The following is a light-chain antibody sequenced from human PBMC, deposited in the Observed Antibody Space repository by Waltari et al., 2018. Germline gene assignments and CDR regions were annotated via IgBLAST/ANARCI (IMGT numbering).Light chain of an antibody. CDR2: DVN. CDR1: SSDVGGYDF. Sequence: QSALTQPRSVSGSPGQSVTISCTGTSSDVGGYDFVSWYQQHPDKAPKLLIYDVNKRPSGVPDGFSGSKSDNTASRTISGLRPEDEGDYYCCSYAGNSCYVVCGGGTRLTVL. V-gene: IGLV2-11*01. J-gene: IGLJ2*01. CDR3: CSYAGNSCYVV.